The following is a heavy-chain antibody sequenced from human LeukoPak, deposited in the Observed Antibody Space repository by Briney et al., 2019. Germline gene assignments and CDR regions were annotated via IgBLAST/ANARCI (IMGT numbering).Heavy chain of an antibody. V-gene: IGHV1-18*01. Sequence: GASVKVSCKASSYSFNRYGISWVRQAPGQGLEWMGWISGYNGNTNYARKFLGRVSMTADTSTSTAYMELRSLTSDDTAVYYCARAGGYSYGYAPAEAFDIWGQGTMVTVSS. D-gene: IGHD5-18*01. CDR1: SYSFNRYG. J-gene: IGHJ3*02. CDR2: ISGYNGNT. CDR3: ARAGGYSYGYAPAEAFDI.